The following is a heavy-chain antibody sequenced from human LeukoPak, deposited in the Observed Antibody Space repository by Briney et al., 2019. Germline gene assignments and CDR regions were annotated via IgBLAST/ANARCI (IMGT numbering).Heavy chain of an antibody. D-gene: IGHD6-19*01. V-gene: IGHV3-30*18. CDR1: GFTFSSYG. CDR2: ISYDGSNK. Sequence: GGSLRLSCAASGFTFSSYGMHWVRQAPGKGLEWVAVISYDGSNKYYADSVKGRFTISRDNSKNTLYLQMNGLRAEDTAVYYCAKDGSGWYGEVSTSPDYWGQGTLVTVSS. CDR3: AKDGSGWYGEVSTSPDY. J-gene: IGHJ4*02.